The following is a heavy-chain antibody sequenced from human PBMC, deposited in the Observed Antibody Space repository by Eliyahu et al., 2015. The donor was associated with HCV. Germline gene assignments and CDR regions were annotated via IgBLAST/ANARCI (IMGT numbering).Heavy chain of an antibody. D-gene: IGHD2-2*01. J-gene: IGHJ6*02. V-gene: IGHV1-69*04. CDR2: IIPILGIA. CDR3: ARGENPVPAAIDYYGMDV. CDR1: GXTFSSYX. Sequence: QXQLVQSGAEVKKPGSSVKVSCKASGXTFSSYXISWXRQAPGQGLEWMGRIIPILGIANYXQKFQGRVTITADKSTSTAYMELSSLRSEDTAVYYCARGENPVPAAIDYYGMDVWGQGTTVTVSS.